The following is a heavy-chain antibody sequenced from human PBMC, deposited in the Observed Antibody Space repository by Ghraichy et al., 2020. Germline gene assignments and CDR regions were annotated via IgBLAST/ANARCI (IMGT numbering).Heavy chain of an antibody. V-gene: IGHV3-53*01. D-gene: IGHD6-19*01. J-gene: IGHJ4*02. CDR3: ARDAVPEAVGGSDY. CDR2: IYSGGST. CDR1: GFTVSSNY. Sequence: GGSLRLSCAASGFTVSSNYMSWVRQAPGKGLEWVSVIYSGGSTYYADSVKGRFTISRDNSKNTLYLQMNSLRAEDTAVYYCARDAVPEAVGGSDYWGQGTMVTVSS.